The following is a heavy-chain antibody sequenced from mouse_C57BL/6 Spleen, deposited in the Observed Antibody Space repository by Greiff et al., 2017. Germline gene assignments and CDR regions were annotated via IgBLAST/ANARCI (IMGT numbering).Heavy chain of an antibody. CDR2: IDPEDGAT. CDR3: RYDGYYNKDAMDY. V-gene: IGHV14-2*01. J-gene: IGHJ4*01. D-gene: IGHD2-3*01. Sequence: VQLQQSGAELVKPGASVKLSCTASGFNIKDYYMHWVKQRTEQGLEWIGKIDPEDGATKYAPKFQGKATITADTDSNTAYLQLSSLTSEDTAVYYCRYDGYYNKDAMDYWGQGTSVTVSS. CDR1: GFNIKDYY.